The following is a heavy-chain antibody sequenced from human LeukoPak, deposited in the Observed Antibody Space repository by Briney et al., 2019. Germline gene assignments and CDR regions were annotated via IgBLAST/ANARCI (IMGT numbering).Heavy chain of an antibody. CDR1: GGTFSSYA. Sequence: SVKVSCKASGGTFSSYAISWVRQAPGQGLEWTGRIIPILGIANYAQKFQGRVTITADKSTSTAYMELSSLRSEDTAVYYCARVRGIAVAGTGYYYYYGMDVWGQGTTVTVSS. V-gene: IGHV1-69*04. J-gene: IGHJ6*02. D-gene: IGHD6-19*01. CDR3: ARVRGIAVAGTGYYYYYGMDV. CDR2: IIPILGIA.